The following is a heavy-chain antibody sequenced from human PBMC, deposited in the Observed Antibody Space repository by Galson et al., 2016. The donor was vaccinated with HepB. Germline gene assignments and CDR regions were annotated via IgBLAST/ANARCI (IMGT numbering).Heavy chain of an antibody. CDR1: GHSFTSYW. V-gene: IGHV5-51*01. CDR2: IYPGDSDT. J-gene: IGHJ6*02. CDR3: ARLNCSGGSCYHYYYGMDV. Sequence: QSGEEVKKPGESLKISCQGSGHSFTSYWIGWVRQKPGKGLEWMGIIYPGDSDTRYSPSFQGQVTISADKSISTAYLQRSSLKASDTAMYFCARLNCSGGSCYHYYYGMDVWGQGTTVTVSS. D-gene: IGHD2-15*01.